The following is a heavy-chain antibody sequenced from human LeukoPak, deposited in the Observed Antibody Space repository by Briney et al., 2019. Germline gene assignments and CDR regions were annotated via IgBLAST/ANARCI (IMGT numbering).Heavy chain of an antibody. CDR1: GYTFTSYY. J-gene: IGHJ4*02. CDR2: INPSGGST. CDR3: ARDPSVDTAMSTPYFDY. Sequence: ASVKVSCKASGYTFTSYYMHWVRQAPGQGLEWMGIINPSGGSTSYAQKFQGRVTMTRDTSTSTVYMELSSLRSEDTAVYYCARDPSVDTAMSTPYFDYWGQGTLVTVSS. V-gene: IGHV1-46*01. D-gene: IGHD5-18*01.